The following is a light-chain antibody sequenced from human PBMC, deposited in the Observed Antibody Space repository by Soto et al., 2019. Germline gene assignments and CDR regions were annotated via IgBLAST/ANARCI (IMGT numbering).Light chain of an antibody. CDR1: QSINNW. V-gene: IGKV1-5*03. CDR2: KAS. J-gene: IGKJ1*01. CDR3: QQYNSYST. Sequence: DIQMTQSPSTLSASVGDIVTITCRASQSINNWLAWYQQKPGKAPKLLIYKASILESGVPSRFSGSGSGTGFTLTISSLQPDDFVTYYCQQYNSYSTFGQGTKVDI.